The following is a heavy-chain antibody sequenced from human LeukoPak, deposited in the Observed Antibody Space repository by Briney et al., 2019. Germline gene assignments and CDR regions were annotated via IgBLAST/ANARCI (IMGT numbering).Heavy chain of an antibody. V-gene: IGHV4-31*03. Sequence: PSETLSLTCTVSGGSISSGGYYWSWIRQHPGKGLEWIGYIYYSGSTYYNPSLKSRVTISVDTSKNQFSLKLSSVTAADTAVYYCARVRLIDTYYYDSSSYYSAFDIWGPGTMVTVSS. D-gene: IGHD3-22*01. CDR1: GGSISSGGYY. J-gene: IGHJ3*02. CDR2: IYYSGST. CDR3: ARVRLIDTYYYDSSSYYSAFDI.